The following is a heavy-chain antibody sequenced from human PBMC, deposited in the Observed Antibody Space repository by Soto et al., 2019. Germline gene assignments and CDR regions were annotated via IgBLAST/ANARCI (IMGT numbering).Heavy chain of an antibody. J-gene: IGHJ2*01. D-gene: IGHD4-17*01. V-gene: IGHV3-48*03. CDR2: IDTSGSTI. CDR1: GFTLSSYE. Sequence: PGGSLRLSCVASGFTLSSYEINWVRQAPGKGLEWLSYIDTSGSTIYYADSVKGRFTISRDNAKNSLYLQMNSLRAEDTAVYFCARDDYGGYSVYWYSDLWGRGTLVTVSS. CDR3: ARDDYGGYSVYWYSDL.